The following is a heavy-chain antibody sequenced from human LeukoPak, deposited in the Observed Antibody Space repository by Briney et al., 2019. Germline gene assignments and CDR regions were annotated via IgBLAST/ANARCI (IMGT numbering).Heavy chain of an antibody. CDR3: AKVNYDDSSGFYYESEIDY. J-gene: IGHJ4*02. CDR1: GFTFSYYA. D-gene: IGHD3-22*01. Sequence: GGSLRLSCAASGFTFSYYAMSWVRQAPGKGLEWVSTIPGSGGAWVSSITGTASRPFYADSVKGRFTISRDNSKNTLYLQMNSLRAEDTAVYYCAKVNYDDSSGFYYESEIDYWGQGTLVTVSS. V-gene: IGHV3-23*01. CDR2: IPGSGGAWVSSITGTASRP.